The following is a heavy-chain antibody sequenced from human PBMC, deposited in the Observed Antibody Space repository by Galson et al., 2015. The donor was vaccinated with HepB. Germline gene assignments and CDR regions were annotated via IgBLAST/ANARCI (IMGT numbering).Heavy chain of an antibody. V-gene: IGHV3-23*01. Sequence: SLRLSCAASGFTFSSYAMSWVRQAPGKGLEWVSSISGSGGSTYYADSVKGRFTISRDNSKNTLYLQMNRLRVEDSEDTAVYYCAQDVASAARSYIPYWGQGTLVTVSS. CDR1: GFTFSSYA. CDR2: ISGSGGST. D-gene: IGHD1-26*01. J-gene: IGHJ4*02. CDR3: AQDVASAARSYIPY.